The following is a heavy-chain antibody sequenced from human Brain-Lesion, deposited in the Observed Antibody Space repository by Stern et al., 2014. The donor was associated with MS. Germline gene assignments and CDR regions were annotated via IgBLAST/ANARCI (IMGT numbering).Heavy chain of an antibody. CDR1: GDSITSGGYY. CDR2: IYYSGAT. V-gene: IGHV4-31*03. D-gene: IGHD5-18*01. J-gene: IGHJ5*02. Sequence: QLQLQESGPGLVKPSQTLSLTCTVSGDSITSGGYYWSWIRQHPGGGLEWIGYIYYSGATFYNPSLKSRVTISLDTSQNQFSLRLSSVTAADTAIYYCARDWSGTSIHLAPAYGGHIRFDPWGQGILVTVSS. CDR3: ARDWSGTSIHLAPAYGGHIRFDP.